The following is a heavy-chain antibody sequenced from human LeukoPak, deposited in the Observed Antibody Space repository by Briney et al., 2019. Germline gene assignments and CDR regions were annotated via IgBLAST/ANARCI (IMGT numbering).Heavy chain of an antibody. CDR2: IIPIFGTA. D-gene: IGHD3-10*01. J-gene: IGHJ4*02. CDR3: ARSGRWFGEFQYYFDY. Sequence: ASVKVSCKASGGTFSSYAISWVRQAPGQGLEWMGGIIPIFGTANYAQKFQGRVTITADESTSTAYMELSSLRSEDTAVYYCARSGRWFGEFQYYFDYWGQGTLVTVSS. V-gene: IGHV1-69*13. CDR1: GGTFSSYA.